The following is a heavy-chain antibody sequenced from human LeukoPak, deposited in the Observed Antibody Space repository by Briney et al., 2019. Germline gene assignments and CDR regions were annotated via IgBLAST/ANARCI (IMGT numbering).Heavy chain of an antibody. CDR2: IHYSGIP. CDR3: ARFGVDYDMDV. J-gene: IGHJ6*02. V-gene: IGHV4-59*11. Sequence: PSETLSLTCTVSGGSISGHYWTWIRQPPGKGLEWIGQIHYSGIPDSHRSMTSRATTSVDTSKNQLSLKVTSVTGADTAVYYCARFGVDYDMDVWGQGTTVTVSS. D-gene: IGHD3-16*01. CDR1: GGSISGHY.